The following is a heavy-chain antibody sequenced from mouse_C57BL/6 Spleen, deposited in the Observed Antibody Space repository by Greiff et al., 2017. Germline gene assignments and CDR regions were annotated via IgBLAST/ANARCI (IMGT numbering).Heavy chain of an antibody. CDR1: GFSFNTYA. CDR3: VRAYGYDEGVDY. D-gene: IGHD2-2*01. Sequence: EVQLVESGGGLVQPKGSLKLSCAASGFSFNTYAMNWVRQAPGKGLEWVARIRSKSNNYATYYADSVKDRFTISRDDSESMLYLQMNNLKTEDTAMYYCVRAYGYDEGVDYWGQGTTLTVSS. CDR2: IRSKSNNYAT. V-gene: IGHV10-1*01. J-gene: IGHJ2*01.